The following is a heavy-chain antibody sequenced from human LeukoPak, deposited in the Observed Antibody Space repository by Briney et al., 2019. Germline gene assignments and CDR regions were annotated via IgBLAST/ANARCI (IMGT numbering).Heavy chain of an antibody. V-gene: IGHV4-39*01. CDR2: IYYSGST. CDR3: ARILRTTPLYYFDY. Sequence: PSETLSLTCTVSGGSISSSSYYWGWIRQPPGKGLEWIGSIYYSGSTYYNPSLKSRVTISVDTSKNQFSLKLSSVTAADTAVYYCARILRTTPLYYFDYWAREPWSPSPQ. CDR1: GGSISSSSYY. D-gene: IGHD2/OR15-2a*01. J-gene: IGHJ4*02.